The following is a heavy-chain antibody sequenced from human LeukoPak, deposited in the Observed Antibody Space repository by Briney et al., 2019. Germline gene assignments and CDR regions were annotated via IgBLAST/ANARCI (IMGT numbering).Heavy chain of an antibody. CDR2: MHTTGRT. Sequence: SETPSLTCSIPGGSISRGDHYWTWIRQPAGKELEWIGRMHTTGRTNYNPSRKSRVYIPVETPKNQFSLKLTSVTPADTPVYYCAGGRRYSSSWYLQPWGEGTLVTVSS. D-gene: IGHD6-13*01. V-gene: IGHV4-61*02. J-gene: IGHJ1*01. CDR3: AGGRRYSSSWYLQP. CDR1: GGSISRGDHY.